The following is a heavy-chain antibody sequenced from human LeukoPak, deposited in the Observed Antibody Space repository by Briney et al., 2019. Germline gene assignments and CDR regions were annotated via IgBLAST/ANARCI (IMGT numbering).Heavy chain of an antibody. Sequence: SETLSLTCAVYGGSFSGYYWSWIRQPPGKGLEWIGEINHSGSTNYNPSLKSRVTISVDTSKNQFSLKLSSVTAADTAVYYCARRVGYCSSTSCYSNFDYWGQGTLVTVSS. CDR2: INHSGST. CDR3: ARRVGYCSSTSCYSNFDY. D-gene: IGHD2-2*01. CDR1: GGSFSGYY. V-gene: IGHV4-34*01. J-gene: IGHJ4*02.